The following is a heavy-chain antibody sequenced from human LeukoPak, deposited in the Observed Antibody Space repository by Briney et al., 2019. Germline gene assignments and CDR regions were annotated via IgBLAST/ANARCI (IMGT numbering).Heavy chain of an antibody. D-gene: IGHD2-2*01. CDR1: GYSFTRYW. CDR2: IYPADSDT. J-gene: IGHJ3*02. V-gene: IGHV5-51*01. CDR3: GVPALNDAFDI. Sequence: GESLKISCKGSGYSFTRYWIGWVRQMPGKGLECMGIIYPADSDTRYSPSFQGQVTISADKSINTAYLQWSSLKASDTAMYYCGVPALNDAFDIWGQGTMVTVSS.